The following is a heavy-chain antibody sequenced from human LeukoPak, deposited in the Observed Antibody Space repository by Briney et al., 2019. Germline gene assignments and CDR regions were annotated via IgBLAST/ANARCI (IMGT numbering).Heavy chain of an antibody. V-gene: IGHV3-23*01. CDR3: AKDSVGGQNWFDP. D-gene: IGHD2-15*01. Sequence: GGSLRLSCVASGFTFRTNAMIWVRQTPGKGLEWLSNISGSGGTTYNADSVRGRFTVSRDNSKNTVYLQMNSLRPEDTAVYYCAKDSVGGQNWFDPWGQGTLVTVSS. CDR1: GFTFRTNA. J-gene: IGHJ5*02. CDR2: ISGSGGTT.